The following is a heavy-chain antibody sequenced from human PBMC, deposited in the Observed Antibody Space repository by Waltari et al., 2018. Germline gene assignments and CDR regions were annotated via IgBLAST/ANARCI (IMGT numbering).Heavy chain of an antibody. J-gene: IGHJ4*02. CDR1: GFTFDDYA. V-gene: IGHV3-43D*04. Sequence: EVQLVESGGVVAQPGGSLRLSCAASGFTFDDYAMHWVRQAPGKGLEWVSLISWDGGSTYYADSVKGRFTISRDNSKNSLYLQMNSLRAEDTALYYCAEGESGYGSGHFDYWGQGTLVTVSS. CDR2: ISWDGGST. D-gene: IGHD5-12*01. CDR3: AEGESGYGSGHFDY.